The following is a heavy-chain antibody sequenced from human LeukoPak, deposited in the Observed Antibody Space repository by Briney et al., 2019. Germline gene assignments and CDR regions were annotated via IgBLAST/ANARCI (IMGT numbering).Heavy chain of an antibody. D-gene: IGHD6-6*01. CDR2: ISSSGSYI. Sequence: PGGSLRLSCAASGFTFSSYNIHWVRQAPGKGLEWVSYISSSGSYIHYIGSVKGRFTISRDNAKNLLYLQMNSLRVADTAVYYCARDPDGSSFYDCWGQGALVTVSS. V-gene: IGHV3-21*06. CDR1: GFTFSSYN. J-gene: IGHJ4*02. CDR3: ARDPDGSSFYDC.